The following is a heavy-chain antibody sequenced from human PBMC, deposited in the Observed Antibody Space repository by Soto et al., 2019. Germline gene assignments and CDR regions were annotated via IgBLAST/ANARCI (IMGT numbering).Heavy chain of an antibody. Sequence: GSLRLSCAASGFTVSRNPIHWVRQAPGKGLEWVAFISYDEVDKYYGDSVKGRFTISRDNSKNTLYLQMNNLRSDDTAVYYCTRIADSYGFDVWGQGTLVTVSS. J-gene: IGHJ4*02. CDR3: TRIADSYGFDV. D-gene: IGHD5-18*01. CDR2: ISYDEVDK. V-gene: IGHV3-30*04. CDR1: GFTVSRNP.